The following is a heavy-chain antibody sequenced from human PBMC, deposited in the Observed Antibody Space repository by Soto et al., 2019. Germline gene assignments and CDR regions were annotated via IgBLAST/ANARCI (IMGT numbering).Heavy chain of an antibody. D-gene: IGHD6-19*01. Sequence: SVKVSCKVSGGTFSTFGISWVRQAPGQGLEWMGGIIPIFNTAKYAQKFQGRVTITADKSTSTVLMELSSLRSEDTAVYYCARQTVSSGWHYGNWFDPWGQGTLVTVSS. CDR3: ARQTVSSGWHYGNWFDP. J-gene: IGHJ5*02. V-gene: IGHV1-69*06. CDR1: GGTFSTFG. CDR2: IIPIFNTA.